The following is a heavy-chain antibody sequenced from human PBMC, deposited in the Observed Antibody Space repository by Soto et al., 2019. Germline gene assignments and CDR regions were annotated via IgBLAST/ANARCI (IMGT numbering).Heavy chain of an antibody. V-gene: IGHV3-30*18. CDR3: AKDYDVWSGPFDY. J-gene: IGHJ4*02. Sequence: QVQLVESGGGVVQPGRSLRLSCAASGFTFSSYGMHWVRQAPGKGLEWVAVISYDGSNKYYADSVKGRFTISRDNSKNTRYLQMNSLRAEDTAVYYCAKDYDVWSGPFDYWGQGTLVTVSS. D-gene: IGHD3-3*01. CDR1: GFTFSSYG. CDR2: ISYDGSNK.